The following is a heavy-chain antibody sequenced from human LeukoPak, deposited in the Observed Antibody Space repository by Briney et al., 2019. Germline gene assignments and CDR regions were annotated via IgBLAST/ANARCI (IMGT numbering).Heavy chain of an antibody. Sequence: PSETLSLTCAVYGGSFSGYYWSWIRQPPGKGLEWIGEINHSGSTNYNPSLKSRVTISVDTSKNQFSLKLSSVTAADTAVYYCARGGAYYDFWSGSGSPYHYYYYGMDVWGQGTTVTVSS. CDR1: GGSFSGYY. CDR2: INHSGST. CDR3: ARGGAYYDFWSGSGSPYHYYYYGMDV. V-gene: IGHV4-34*01. D-gene: IGHD3-3*01. J-gene: IGHJ6*02.